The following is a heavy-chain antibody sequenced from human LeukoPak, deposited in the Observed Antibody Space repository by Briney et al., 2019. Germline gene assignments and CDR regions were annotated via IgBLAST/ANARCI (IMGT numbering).Heavy chain of an antibody. CDR3: ARLLRVTTVGPDLYYFDY. D-gene: IGHD4-17*01. J-gene: IGHJ4*02. CDR1: GGTFSSYA. Sequence: SVKVSCKASGGTFSSYAISWVRQAPGQGLEWMGRIIPILGIANYAQKFQGRVTITADKSTSTAYMELSSLRSEDTAVYYCARLLRVTTVGPDLYYFDYWGQGTLVTVSS. V-gene: IGHV1-69*04. CDR2: IIPILGIA.